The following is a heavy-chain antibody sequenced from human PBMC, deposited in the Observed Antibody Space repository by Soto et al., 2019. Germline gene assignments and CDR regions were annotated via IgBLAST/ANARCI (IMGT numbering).Heavy chain of an antibody. CDR1: GFSLSTSGVG. CDR3: AHSGDAMVRGVIKWALDY. CDR2: IYWDDDK. Sequence: QITLKESGPTLVKPTQTLTLTCTFSGFSLSTSGVGVGWIGQPPGKALEWLALIYWDDDKRYSPSLKSRLTITKDTSKNQVVLTMTNMDPVDTTTYYCAHSGDAMVRGVIKWALDYSGQGTLVTVSS. D-gene: IGHD3-10*01. V-gene: IGHV2-5*02. J-gene: IGHJ4*02.